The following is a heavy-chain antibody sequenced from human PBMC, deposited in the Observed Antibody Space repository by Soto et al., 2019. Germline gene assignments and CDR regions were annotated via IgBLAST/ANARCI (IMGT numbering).Heavy chain of an antibody. D-gene: IGHD2-2*01. CDR1: GFTFSNVW. V-gene: IGHV3-15*01. CDR2: IRSKSDGGTT. CDR3: ATDHYCSSTICYYFEY. Sequence: EVQLVESGGGLVKPGGSLRLSFAASGFTFSNVWMSWVRLAPGKGLEWVGRIRSKSDGGTTEYAATVKGRFTISRDHSRNTLYLQMNSLKTEDTGVYYCATDHYCSSTICYYFEYWGQGTLVTVSS. J-gene: IGHJ4*02.